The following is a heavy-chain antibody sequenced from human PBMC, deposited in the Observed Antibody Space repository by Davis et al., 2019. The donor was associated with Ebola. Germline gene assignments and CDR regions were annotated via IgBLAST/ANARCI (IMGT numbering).Heavy chain of an antibody. D-gene: IGHD1-26*01. CDR1: GFTFSDYN. Sequence: GGSLRLSCAASGFTFSDYNMNWVRQAPGKGLEWISFISCCKGAKYYADSVKGRFIISRDNAKNSVFLQMNRLRDEDTAVYYCARDITVGAFPLDHWGQGTVVTVSS. CDR3: ARDITVGAFPLDH. J-gene: IGHJ4*02. V-gene: IGHV3-48*02. CDR2: ISCCKGAK.